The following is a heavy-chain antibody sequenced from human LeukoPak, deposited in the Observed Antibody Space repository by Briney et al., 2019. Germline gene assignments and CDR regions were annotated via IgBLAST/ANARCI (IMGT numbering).Heavy chain of an antibody. D-gene: IGHD2-15*01. CDR2: INHSGST. V-gene: IGHV4-34*01. Sequence: PSETLSLTCAVYGGSFSGYYWSWIRQPPGKGLEWIGEINHSGSTNYNPSLKSRVTISVDTSKNQFSLKLSSMTAADTAVYYCARAREGGNYGMDVWGQGTTVTVSS. CDR3: ARAREGGNYGMDV. J-gene: IGHJ6*02. CDR1: GGSFSGYY.